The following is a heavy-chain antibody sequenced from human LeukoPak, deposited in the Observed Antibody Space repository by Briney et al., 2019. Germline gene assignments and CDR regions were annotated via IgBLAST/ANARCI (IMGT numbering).Heavy chain of an antibody. Sequence: SETLSLTCTVSGGSISRYYLNWILQPPGKGLEWIGYIHYSGSTDYNPSLKSRVTMSVDTSNNRFSLKLSSVTAADTAVYYCVGDSSGYLPAWGPGALVTVSS. CDR1: GGSISRYY. V-gene: IGHV4-59*01. CDR3: VGDSSGYLPA. D-gene: IGHD3-22*01. CDR2: IHYSGST. J-gene: IGHJ1*01.